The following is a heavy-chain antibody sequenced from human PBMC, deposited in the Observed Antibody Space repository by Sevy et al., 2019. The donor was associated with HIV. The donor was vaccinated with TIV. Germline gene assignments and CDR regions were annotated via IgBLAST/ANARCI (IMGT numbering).Heavy chain of an antibody. V-gene: IGHV3-9*01. D-gene: IGHD3-10*01. Sequence: GGSLRLSCAASGFTFDDYAMHWVRQAPGKGLEWVSGISWNSGSIGYADSVKGRFTISRDNAKNSLYLQMNSLRAEDTALYDCAKASAYYYGSGNAWYFDLWGRGTLVTVSS. CDR2: ISWNSGSI. CDR1: GFTFDDYA. CDR3: AKASAYYYGSGNAWYFDL. J-gene: IGHJ2*01.